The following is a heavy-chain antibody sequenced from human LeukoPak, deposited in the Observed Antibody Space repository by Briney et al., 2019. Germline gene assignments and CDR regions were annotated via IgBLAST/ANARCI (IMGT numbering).Heavy chain of an antibody. J-gene: IGHJ5*02. CDR1: GGSISSYY. CDR2: IYYSGST. V-gene: IGHV4-59*12. Sequence: SETLSLTCTVSGGSISSYYWSWLRQPPGKGLEWIGYIYYSGSTNYNPSLKSRVTMSVDTSKNQFSLKLSSVTAADTAVYYCARDHSYCSSTSCFNWFDPWGLGTLVTVSS. CDR3: ARDHSYCSSTSCFNWFDP. D-gene: IGHD2-2*01.